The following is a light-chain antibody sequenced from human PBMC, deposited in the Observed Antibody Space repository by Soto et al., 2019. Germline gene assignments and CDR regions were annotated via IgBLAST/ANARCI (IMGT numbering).Light chain of an antibody. J-gene: IGKJ1*01. CDR2: WAS. Sequence: DIVMTQSPDSLAVSLGERATINCKPSQSVLHSSNDKNFLTWYQQKPGQPPKLLIYWASTRESGVPDRFSGSGSGTDFTLTISSLQAEDVAVYYCHQYYSAPWTFGQGTKVEIK. CDR3: HQYYSAPWT. V-gene: IGKV4-1*01. CDR1: QSVLHSSNDKNF.